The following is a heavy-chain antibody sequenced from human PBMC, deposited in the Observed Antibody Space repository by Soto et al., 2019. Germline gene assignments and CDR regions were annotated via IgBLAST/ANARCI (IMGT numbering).Heavy chain of an antibody. CDR3: ARGITPPGAPAWYYFDS. CDR1: GASITGSSY. Sequence: PSETLSLTCTVSGASITGSSYWSWIRQPAGKGLEWIGRFSLSGTTSYNPSLRSRVTMSADVSKNQFSLRLTSVTAADTALYYCARGITPPGAPAWYYFDSWGQGTLVTVSS. V-gene: IGHV4-4*07. D-gene: IGHD6-13*01. CDR2: FSLSGTT. J-gene: IGHJ4*02.